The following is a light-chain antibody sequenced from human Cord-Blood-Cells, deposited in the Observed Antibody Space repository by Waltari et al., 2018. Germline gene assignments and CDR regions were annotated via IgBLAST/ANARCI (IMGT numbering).Light chain of an antibody. CDR1: QSVSSN. Sequence: EIVMTQSPATLSVSPGERATLSCRANQSVSSNLAWYQQKPGQAPRLVIYGAATRATGIPARFSGSGSGTEFTHTISSLQSEDFAVYYCQEYNNWLTFGGGTKVEIK. J-gene: IGKJ4*01. CDR3: QEYNNWLT. CDR2: GAA. V-gene: IGKV3-15*01.